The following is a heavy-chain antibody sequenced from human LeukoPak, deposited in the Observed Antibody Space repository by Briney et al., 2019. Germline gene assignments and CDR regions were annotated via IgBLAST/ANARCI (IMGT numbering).Heavy chain of an antibody. Sequence: SETLSLTCAVYGGSFSGYYWSWIRQPPGKGLEWIGEINHSGSTNYNPSLKSRVTISVDTSKNQFSLKLSSVTAADTAVYYCARDQGYSYGLSDPWGQGTLVTVSS. CDR3: ARDQGYSYGLSDP. J-gene: IGHJ5*02. D-gene: IGHD5-18*01. CDR1: GGSFSGYY. CDR2: INHSGST. V-gene: IGHV4-34*01.